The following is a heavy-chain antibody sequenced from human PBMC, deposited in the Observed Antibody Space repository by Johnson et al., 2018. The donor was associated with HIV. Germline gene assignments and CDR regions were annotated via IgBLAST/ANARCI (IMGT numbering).Heavy chain of an antibody. Sequence: VQLVESGGGLVQPGGSLRLSCAASGFTVSSNYMSWVRQAPGKGLEWVSVIYSGGSTYYADSVKGRFTISRDNSKNTLYLQMNSLRTEDTAVYYCARALRVWGSYRYGDAFDIWGQGTMVTVSS. D-gene: IGHD3-16*02. V-gene: IGHV3-66*01. J-gene: IGHJ3*02. CDR2: IYSGGST. CDR3: ARALRVWGSYRYGDAFDI. CDR1: GFTVSSNY.